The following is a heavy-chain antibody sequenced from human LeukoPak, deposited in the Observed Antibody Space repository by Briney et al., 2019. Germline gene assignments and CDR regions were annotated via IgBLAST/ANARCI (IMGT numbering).Heavy chain of an antibody. CDR3: ARGGPKRIYYFDY. CDR1: GFTFSSYE. D-gene: IGHD2-15*01. V-gene: IGHV3-48*03. CDR2: ISSSGSTI. Sequence: GGSLRLSCAASGFTFSSYEMNWVRQAPGKGLEWVSYISSSGSTIYYADSVKGRFTISRDNAKNSPYLQMNSLRAEDTAVYYCARGGPKRIYYFDYWGQGTLVTVSS. J-gene: IGHJ4*02.